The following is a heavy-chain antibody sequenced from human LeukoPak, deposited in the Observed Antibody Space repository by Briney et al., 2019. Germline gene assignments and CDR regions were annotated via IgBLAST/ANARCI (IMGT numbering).Heavy chain of an antibody. D-gene: IGHD2-2*01. J-gene: IGHJ4*02. V-gene: IGHV3-48*01. Sequence: GGSLRLSCAASEFTFSSYNMNWVRQAPGKGLEWVSYISSSSTTIYYADSVKGRFTISRDNAKNSLYLQMNSLRAEDTAVYYCARFRAAYCSSTSCQKVNDYWGQGTLVTVSS. CDR3: ARFRAAYCSSTSCQKVNDY. CDR2: ISSSSTTI. CDR1: EFTFSSYN.